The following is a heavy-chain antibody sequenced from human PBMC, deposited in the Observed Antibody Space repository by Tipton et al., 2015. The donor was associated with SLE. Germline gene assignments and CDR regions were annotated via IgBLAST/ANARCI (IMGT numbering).Heavy chain of an antibody. CDR2: IYYRGNT. J-gene: IGHJ5*02. Sequence: TLSLTCTVSGGSISSHYWSWFRQPPGKGLEWIGYIYYRGNTKYNPSLKSRVTISLDTSRTQFSLKLSSVTAADTAVYYCARGWYSRNWEWWFDPWGQGTLVTVSS. D-gene: IGHD6-13*01. V-gene: IGHV4-59*11. CDR3: ARGWYSRNWEWWFDP. CDR1: GGSISSHY.